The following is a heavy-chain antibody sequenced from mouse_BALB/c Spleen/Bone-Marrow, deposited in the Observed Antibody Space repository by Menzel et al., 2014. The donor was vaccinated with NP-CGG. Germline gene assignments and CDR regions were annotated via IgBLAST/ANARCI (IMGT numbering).Heavy chain of an antibody. Sequence: EVHLVESGGGLVQPGGSRKLSCAASGFTFSSFGMHWVRQAPEKGLEWVAYISSDSSTIYYADTVMGRFTISRDNPKNTLFLQMTSLRSEDTAMYYCARSGSSSGYFDYWGQGTTLTVSS. D-gene: IGHD1-1*01. CDR2: ISSDSSTI. V-gene: IGHV5-17*02. J-gene: IGHJ2*01. CDR3: ARSGSSSGYFDY. CDR1: GFTFSSFG.